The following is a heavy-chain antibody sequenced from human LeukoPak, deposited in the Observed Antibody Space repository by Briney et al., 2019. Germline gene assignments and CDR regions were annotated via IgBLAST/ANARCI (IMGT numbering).Heavy chain of an antibody. CDR1: GGSISSSKW. V-gene: IGHV4-4*02. CDR2: VYHSGST. J-gene: IGHJ4*02. CDR3: ASRDYSSGWYAY. Sequence: PSQTLSLTCAVSGGSISSSKWWSWVRQPPGKGLEWIGEVYHSGSTNYNPSLKSRVTISVDKSKNQFSLKMSSVTAADTAIYYCASRDYSSGWYAYWGQGTLVTVSS. D-gene: IGHD6-19*01.